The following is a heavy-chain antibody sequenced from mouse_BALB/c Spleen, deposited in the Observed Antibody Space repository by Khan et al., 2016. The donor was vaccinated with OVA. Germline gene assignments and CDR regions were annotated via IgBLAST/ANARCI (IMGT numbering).Heavy chain of an antibody. CDR1: GFSLTNYC. Sequence: QVQLKQSGPGLVAPSQSLSITCTISGFSLTNYCVHWVLQPPGKGLEWLVLMCSDGSTTYNSALNSRLAISNDNSTSHVFLKMNILQTGDAAVYFCARQPYYHYNVMDYWGQGTSVTVAS. CDR2: MCSDGST. D-gene: IGHD2-10*01. J-gene: IGHJ4*01. CDR3: ARQPYYHYNVMDY. V-gene: IGHV2-6-1*01.